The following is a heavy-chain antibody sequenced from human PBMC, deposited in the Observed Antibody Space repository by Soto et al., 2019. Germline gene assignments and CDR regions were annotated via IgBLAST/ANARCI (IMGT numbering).Heavy chain of an antibody. CDR2: FDPEDGET. Sequence: ASVKVSCKVSGYTLTELSMHWVRQAPGKGLEWMGGFDPEDGETIYAQKFQGRVTMTEETSTDTAYMELSSLRSEDTAVYYCATDFLRPSGLYDSSGYLGFDPWGQGTLVTVSS. V-gene: IGHV1-24*01. D-gene: IGHD3-22*01. CDR3: ATDFLRPSGLYDSSGYLGFDP. J-gene: IGHJ5*02. CDR1: GYTLTELS.